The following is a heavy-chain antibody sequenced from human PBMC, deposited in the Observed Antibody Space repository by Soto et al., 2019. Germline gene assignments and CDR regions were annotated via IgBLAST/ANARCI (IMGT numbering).Heavy chain of an antibody. D-gene: IGHD6-6*01. Sequence: GASVKVSCKSSGYPFTRYYIHWVRQAPGQGLEWMGIINPRGGSTTYAQKFQGRVTLTSDTSTSTAYMELSRLRSEDTAVYFCARDSIVARYYFDYWGQGTPVTVSS. CDR3: ARDSIVARYYFDY. V-gene: IGHV1-46*01. J-gene: IGHJ4*02. CDR1: GYPFTRYY. CDR2: INPRGGST.